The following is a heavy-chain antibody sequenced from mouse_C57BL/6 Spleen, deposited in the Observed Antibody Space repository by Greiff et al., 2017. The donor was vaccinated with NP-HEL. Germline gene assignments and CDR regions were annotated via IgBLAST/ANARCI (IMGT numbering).Heavy chain of an antibody. J-gene: IGHJ3*01. CDR3: ARAYDYDEAWFAY. CDR2: ISDGGSYT. V-gene: IGHV5-4*03. CDR1: GFTFSSYA. Sequence: EVKVVESGGGLVKPGGSLKLSCAASGFTFSSYAMSWVRQTPEKRLEWVATISDGGSYTYYPDNVKGRFTISRDNAKNNLYLQMSHLKSEDTAMYYCARAYDYDEAWFAYWGQGTLVTVSA. D-gene: IGHD2-4*01.